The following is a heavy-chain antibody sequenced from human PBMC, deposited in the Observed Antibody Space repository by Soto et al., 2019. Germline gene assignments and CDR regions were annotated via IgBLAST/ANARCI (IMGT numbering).Heavy chain of an antibody. CDR2: INPNSANI. D-gene: IGHD3-10*01. V-gene: IGHV1-8*01. Sequence: ASVKVSCKASGDTFTSYDINWVRQATGHGLEWMGWINPNSANIGYAQKFQGRVTMTRDTAIRTAYMEVSRLRSDDTAVYYCASGRASGSYYLFDYWGPVTLVTVSS. CDR1: GDTFTSYD. J-gene: IGHJ4*02. CDR3: ASGRASGSYYLFDY.